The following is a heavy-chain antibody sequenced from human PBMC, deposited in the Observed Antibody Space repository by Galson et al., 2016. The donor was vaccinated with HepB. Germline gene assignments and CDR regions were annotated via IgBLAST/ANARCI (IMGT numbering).Heavy chain of an antibody. D-gene: IGHD6-13*01. CDR3: ARGQQLGY. Sequence: SLRLSCAASGFTFSNYWMTWVRQAPGKGLEWVANIKVDGSEKYYVDSVKGRFTISRDNAKNSLYLQRNSLRAEDTAVYYCARGQQLGYWGQGTLVTVSS. J-gene: IGHJ4*02. CDR1: GFTFSNYW. CDR2: IKVDGSEK. V-gene: IGHV3-7*01.